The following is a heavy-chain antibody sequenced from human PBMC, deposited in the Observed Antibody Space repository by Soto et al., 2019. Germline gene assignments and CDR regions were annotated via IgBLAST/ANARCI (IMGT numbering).Heavy chain of an antibody. CDR1: GFTFSDYY. D-gene: IGHD3-3*01. V-gene: IGHV3-11*06. J-gene: IGHJ4*02. CDR2: ISSSSSYT. CDR3: ATQNYDFWSGISDY. Sequence: GGSLRLSCAASGFTFSDYYMSWIRQAPGKRLEWVSYISSSSSYTNYADSVKGRFTISRDNAKNSLYLQMNSLRAEDTAVYYCATQNYDFWSGISDYWGQGTLVTVSS.